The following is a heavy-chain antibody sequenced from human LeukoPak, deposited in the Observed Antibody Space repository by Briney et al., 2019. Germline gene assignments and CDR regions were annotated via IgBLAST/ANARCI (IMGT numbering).Heavy chain of an antibody. V-gene: IGHV3-33*01. J-gene: IGHJ2*01. Sequence: GRSLRLSCAASGFTFSSYGMHWVRQAPGKGLEWVAVIWYDGSNKYYPDSVRGRFTISRDNSKNTLYLQMNSLRAEDTAVYYCARSGEGWYFDLWGRGTVVTVSS. CDR3: ARSGEGWYFDL. CDR2: IWYDGSNK. D-gene: IGHD4-17*01. CDR1: GFTFSSYG.